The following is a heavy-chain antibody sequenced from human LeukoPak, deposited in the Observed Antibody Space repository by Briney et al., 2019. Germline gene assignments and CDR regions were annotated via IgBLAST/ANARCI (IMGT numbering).Heavy chain of an antibody. D-gene: IGHD3-10*01. CDR2: INHSGST. CDR3: ARDVLLWFGNYYYYYMDV. V-gene: IGHV4-34*01. CDR1: GFTFTTYW. Sequence: PGESLRLSCAASGFTFTTYWMSWVRQPPGKGLEWIGEINHSGSTNYNPSLKSRVTISVDTSKNQFSLKLSSVTAADTAVYYCARDVLLWFGNYYYYYMDVWGKGTTVTVSS. J-gene: IGHJ6*03.